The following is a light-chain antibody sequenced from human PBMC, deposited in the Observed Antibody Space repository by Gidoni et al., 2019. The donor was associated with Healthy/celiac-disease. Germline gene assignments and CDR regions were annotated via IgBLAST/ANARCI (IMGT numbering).Light chain of an antibody. CDR2: WAS. CDR1: QSVLYSSNNKNY. Sequence: DIVMPQSPYSLALSLGERATINCTSSQSVLYSSNNKNYLAWYQQKPGQPPKLLIYWASTRDSGVPDRFSGSGSGTDFTLTISSLQAEDVAVYYCQQYYSTPMYTFGQGTKLEIK. V-gene: IGKV4-1*01. J-gene: IGKJ2*01. CDR3: QQYYSTPMYT.